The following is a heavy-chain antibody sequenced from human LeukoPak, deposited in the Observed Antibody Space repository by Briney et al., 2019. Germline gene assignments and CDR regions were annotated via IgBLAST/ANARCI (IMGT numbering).Heavy chain of an antibody. V-gene: IGHV4-4*09. CDR3: ARLSPQLVSYYYYYYMDV. Sequence: SETLSLTCTVSGGSISSYYWSWIRQPPGKGLEWIGYIYTSGSTNYNPSLKSRVTISVDTSKNQFSLKLSSVTAADTAVYYCARLSPQLVSYYYYYYMDVSGKGTTVTVFS. CDR2: IYTSGST. CDR1: GGSISSYY. D-gene: IGHD6-13*01. J-gene: IGHJ6*03.